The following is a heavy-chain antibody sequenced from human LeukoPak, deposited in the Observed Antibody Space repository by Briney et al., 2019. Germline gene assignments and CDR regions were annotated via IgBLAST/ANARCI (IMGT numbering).Heavy chain of an antibody. CDR2: IYYSGRT. CDR3: ARGKWDFWSGYLFDY. D-gene: IGHD3-3*01. V-gene: IGHV4-59*01. Sequence: SETLSLTCTVSGGSISDYYWNWMRQPPGKGLEWIGYIYYSGRTNYNPSLKSRVSISVDTSKNQFSLKLSSVTAADTAVYYCARGKWDFWSGYLFDYWGQGTLVTVSS. J-gene: IGHJ4*02. CDR1: GGSISDYY.